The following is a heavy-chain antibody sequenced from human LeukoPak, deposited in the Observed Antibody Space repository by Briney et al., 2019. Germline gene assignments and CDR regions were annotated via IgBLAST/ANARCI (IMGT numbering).Heavy chain of an antibody. D-gene: IGHD6-19*01. CDR3: ARHYLSGWSDY. J-gene: IGHJ4*02. CDR2: IWYDGSNK. V-gene: IGHV3-33*08. CDR1: GFTFSSYS. Sequence: QPGGSLRLSCAASGFTFSSYSMNWVRQAPGKGLEWVAIIWYDGSNKYYADSVKDRFTISRDNSKNTLYLQMNSLRAEDTAVYYCARHYLSGWSDYWGQGTLVTVSS.